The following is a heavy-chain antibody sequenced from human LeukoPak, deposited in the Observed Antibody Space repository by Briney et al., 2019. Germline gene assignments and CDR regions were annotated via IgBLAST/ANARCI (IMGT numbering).Heavy chain of an antibody. D-gene: IGHD6-13*01. CDR3: ARQIASAGTAGFDF. J-gene: IGHJ4*02. CDR2: IYSTGST. Sequence: PSETLSLTRTVSGGSISSYCWSWIRQPAGKGLEWIGRIYSTGSTNYNPSLKSRVTMSVDTSKNQFSLRLRSVTAADTAVYYCARQIASAGTAGFDFWGQGALVTVSS. V-gene: IGHV4-4*07. CDR1: GGSISSYC.